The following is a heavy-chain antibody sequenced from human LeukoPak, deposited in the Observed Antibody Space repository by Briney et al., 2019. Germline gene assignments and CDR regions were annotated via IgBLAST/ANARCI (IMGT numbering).Heavy chain of an antibody. J-gene: IGHJ4*02. CDR1: GFTFSSYG. D-gene: IGHD3-22*01. Sequence: GRSLRLSCAASGFTFSSYGMHWVRQAPGKGLEWVAVISYDGSNKYYADSVKGRFTISRDNSKNTLYLQMSSLRAEDTAVYYCAKDTYYYDSSGYYPDYWGQGTLVTVSS. V-gene: IGHV3-30*18. CDR2: ISYDGSNK. CDR3: AKDTYYYDSSGYYPDY.